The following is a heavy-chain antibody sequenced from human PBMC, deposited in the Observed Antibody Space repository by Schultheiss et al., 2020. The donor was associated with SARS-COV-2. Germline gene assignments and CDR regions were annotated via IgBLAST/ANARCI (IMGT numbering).Heavy chain of an antibody. D-gene: IGHD3-22*01. J-gene: IGHJ6*02. CDR3: AKVGQWDYYDSSGYYY. V-gene: IGHV3-23*01. CDR1: GFTFSSYA. Sequence: GGSLRLSCAASGFTFSSYAMSWVRQAPGKGLEWVSTISGSGGSTYYADSVKGRFTISRDNSKNTLYLQMNSLRAEDTAVYYCAKVGQWDYYDSSGYYYWGQGTTVTVSS. CDR2: ISGSGGST.